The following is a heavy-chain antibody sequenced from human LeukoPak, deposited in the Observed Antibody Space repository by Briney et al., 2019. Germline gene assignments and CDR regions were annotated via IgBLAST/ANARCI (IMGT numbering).Heavy chain of an antibody. CDR3: ARYSSSSGWFDP. V-gene: IGHV4-39*02. Sequence: PSETLSLTCTVSGGSLSISDYYWGWIRQSPGRVLEWIGSIHYSGNSHYNPSLNSRVTISVDTSKYPFSLKLTSVTAADTAVYYCARYSSSSGWFDPWGQGTLVTVSS. D-gene: IGHD6-6*01. CDR2: IHYSGNS. J-gene: IGHJ5*02. CDR1: GGSLSISDYY.